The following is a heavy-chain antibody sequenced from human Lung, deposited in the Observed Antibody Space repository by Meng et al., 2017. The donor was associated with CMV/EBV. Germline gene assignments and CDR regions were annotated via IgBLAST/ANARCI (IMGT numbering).Heavy chain of an antibody. CDR3: AKGGYCTSSSCYMDWYFDL. D-gene: IGHD2-2*02. CDR2: IRYDGTNT. Sequence: GGSLRLXCAASGFTFSSFAMHWVRQAPGKGLQWVAFIRYDGTNTYHADPVKGRFSISRDNSKNTLYLQMNSLRAEDTAVYYCAKGGYCTSSSCYMDWYFDLXGRGXLVTVSS. CDR1: GFTFSSFA. J-gene: IGHJ2*01. V-gene: IGHV3-30*02.